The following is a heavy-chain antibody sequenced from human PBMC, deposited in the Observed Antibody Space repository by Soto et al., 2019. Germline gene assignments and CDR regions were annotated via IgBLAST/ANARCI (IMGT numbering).Heavy chain of an antibody. CDR1: GFTFSRYW. V-gene: IGHV3-74*01. D-gene: IGHD6-19*01. CDR2: ISSDGSNI. CDR3: GRDQTMAGPTTLDY. Sequence: EVQLVESGGGLVQPGGSLRLSCAASGFTFSRYWMHWVRQAPGKGLVWVSRISSDGSNIIYADSVKGRFTISRDGAKNTLYLQMNNLRDEDTAVYYCGRDQTMAGPTTLDYWGQGALVTVSS. J-gene: IGHJ4*02.